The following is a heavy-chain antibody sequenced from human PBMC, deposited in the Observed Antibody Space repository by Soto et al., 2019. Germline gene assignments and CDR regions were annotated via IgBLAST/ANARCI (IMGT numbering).Heavy chain of an antibody. V-gene: IGHV1-18*04. CDR2: ISGYNGNT. J-gene: IGHJ4*02. D-gene: IGHD3-3*02. Sequence: QVQLVQSGAEVKKPGAAVKVSCKTSGYTFTSYAITWVRQAPGQGLEWMGKISGYNGNTDYSEKFQGRVTMTTDTCTSTAYMQLRSLRSDDTAVYFCAREPLFGYLENWGQGTLVTVSS. CDR3: AREPLFGYLEN. CDR1: GYTFTSYA.